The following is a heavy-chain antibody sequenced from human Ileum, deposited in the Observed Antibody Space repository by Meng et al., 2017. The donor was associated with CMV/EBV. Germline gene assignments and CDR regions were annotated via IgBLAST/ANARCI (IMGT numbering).Heavy chain of an antibody. CDR3: ARVLGVAAPFDH. CDR2: IYGASTT. CDR1: GFPVSNSF. J-gene: IGHJ4*02. D-gene: IGHD6-19*01. V-gene: IGHV3-53*01. Sequence: LSCAVSGFPVSNSFMAWVRQPPGKGLEWVSFIYGASTTYYADSVKGRFTISRDNSKNTLYLQVNSLSAEDTALYYCARVLGVAAPFDHWGQGTLVTVSS.